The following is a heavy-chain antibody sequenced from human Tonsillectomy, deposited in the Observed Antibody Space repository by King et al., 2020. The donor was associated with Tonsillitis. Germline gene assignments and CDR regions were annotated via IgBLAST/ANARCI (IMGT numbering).Heavy chain of an antibody. CDR2: ISAYSGNT. J-gene: IGHJ4*02. CDR3: ARSGSYSEFDF. V-gene: IGHV1-18*04. CDR1: GYTFSNYG. Sequence: QLVQSGGEVKKPGASVQVSCKGSGYTFSNYGVSWVRQAPGQGLEWLGWISAYSGNTYHTQKFQGRLTLTTDTSTDTAYMEMRSLRLNDTAIYFCARSGSYSEFDFWGQGTLVTVS. D-gene: IGHD3-10*01.